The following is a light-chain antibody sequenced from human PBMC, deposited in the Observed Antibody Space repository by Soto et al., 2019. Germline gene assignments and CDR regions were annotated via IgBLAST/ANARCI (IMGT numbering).Light chain of an antibody. Sequence: QSVLTQPPSASGTPGQRVTISCSGSSSNIGSNTVNWYQQLPGTAPKLLIYSNNQRPSGVPDRFSGSKSGTSASLAISGRQSEDEADYYCAAWDDSLNGHWVFGGGTKVTVL. J-gene: IGLJ3*02. V-gene: IGLV1-44*01. CDR1: SSNIGSNT. CDR2: SNN. CDR3: AAWDDSLNGHWV.